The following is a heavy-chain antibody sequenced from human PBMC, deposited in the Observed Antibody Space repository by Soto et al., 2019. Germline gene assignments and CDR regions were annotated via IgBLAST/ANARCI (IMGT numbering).Heavy chain of an antibody. V-gene: IGHV4-34*01. J-gene: IGHJ5*02. D-gene: IGHD2-2*01. Sequence: QVQLQQWGAGLLKPSETLSLTCAVYGGSFSGYYWSWIRQPPGKGLEWIGEINHSGSTNYNPSLKTRVTISVDTSKNQFSLKLSSVTAADTAVYYCARCSRYCSSTSCYGVRWFDPWGQGTLVTVSS. CDR3: ARCSRYCSSTSCYGVRWFDP. CDR1: GGSFSGYY. CDR2: INHSGST.